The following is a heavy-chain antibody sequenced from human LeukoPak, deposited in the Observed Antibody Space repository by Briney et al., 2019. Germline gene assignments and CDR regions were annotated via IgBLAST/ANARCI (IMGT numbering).Heavy chain of an antibody. Sequence: SETLSLTCTVSGGSIRGFFWSWIWQPPGKGLEWIGYIFYGGGTYYNPSLMSRVTISVDMSTNQFSLKLTSVTAADTAVYYCARHDYGGNSAWFDPWGQGTLVTVSS. CDR1: GGSIRGFF. J-gene: IGHJ5*02. CDR2: IFYGGGT. D-gene: IGHD4-23*01. CDR3: ARHDYGGNSAWFDP. V-gene: IGHV4-59*01.